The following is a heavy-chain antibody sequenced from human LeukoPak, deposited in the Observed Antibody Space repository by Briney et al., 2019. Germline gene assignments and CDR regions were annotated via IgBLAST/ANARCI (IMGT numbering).Heavy chain of an antibody. D-gene: IGHD3-10*01. V-gene: IGHV4-39*07. CDR1: GGSININTYY. CDR2: IYYSGST. Sequence: SETLSLTCTVSGGSININTYYWGWIRQPPGKGLEWIGSIYYSGSTNYNPSLKSRVTISVDTSKNQFSLKLSSVTAADTAVYYCARDSGPWGVFDPWGQGTLVTVSS. J-gene: IGHJ5*02. CDR3: ARDSGPWGVFDP.